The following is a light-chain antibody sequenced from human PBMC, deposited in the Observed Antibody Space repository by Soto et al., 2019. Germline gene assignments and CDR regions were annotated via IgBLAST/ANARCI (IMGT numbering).Light chain of an antibody. V-gene: IGKV1-5*03. CDR2: KAS. Sequence: DIQMTQVPSTLASSVGDIITITCRASQTISSWLAWYQQKPGKAPKLLIYKASTLKSGVPSRFSGSGSGTEFTLTISSLQPDDFATYYCQHYNSYSEAFGQGTKVDIK. CDR3: QHYNSYSEA. J-gene: IGKJ1*01. CDR1: QTISSW.